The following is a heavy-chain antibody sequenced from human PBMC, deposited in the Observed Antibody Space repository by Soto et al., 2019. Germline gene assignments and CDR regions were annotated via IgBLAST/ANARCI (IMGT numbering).Heavy chain of an antibody. CDR3: ARKGGRAVAGTWRFDP. CDR2: IYYSGST. J-gene: IGHJ5*02. V-gene: IGHV4-61*01. Sequence: PSETLSLTCTVSGGSVSSGSYYWSWIRQPPGKGLEWIGYIYYSGSTNYNPSLKSRVTISVDTSKNQFSLKLSSVTAADTAVYYCARKGGRAVAGTWRFDPWGQGTLVTVSS. CDR1: GGSVSSGSYY. D-gene: IGHD6-19*01.